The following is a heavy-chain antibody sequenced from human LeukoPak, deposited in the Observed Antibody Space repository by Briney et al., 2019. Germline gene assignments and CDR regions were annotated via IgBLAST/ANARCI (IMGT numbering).Heavy chain of an antibody. CDR2: IRYDGSNK. D-gene: IGHD6-13*01. V-gene: IGHV3-30*02. CDR3: AKIYVRAALNQYLDY. Sequence: GGSLRLSCAASGFTFSSYGMHWVRQAPGKGLEWVAFIRYDGSNKYYADSVKGRFTISRDNSKNTLYLQMNSLRAEDTAVYYCAKIYVRAALNQYLDYWGQGTPATVSS. J-gene: IGHJ4*02. CDR1: GFTFSSYG.